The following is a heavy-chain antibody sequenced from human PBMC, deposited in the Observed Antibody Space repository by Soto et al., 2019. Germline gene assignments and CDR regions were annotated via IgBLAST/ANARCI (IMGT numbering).Heavy chain of an antibody. V-gene: IGHV4-34*01. J-gene: IGHJ6*03. Sequence: KTSETLSLTCAVYGGSFSGYYWSWIRQPPGKGPEWIGEINHSGSTNYNPSLKSRVTISVDTSKNQFSLKLSSVTAADTAVYYCARGAFVNSNYYYYYYMDVWGKGTTVTVSS. D-gene: IGHD4-4*01. CDR3: ARGAFVNSNYYYYYYMDV. CDR1: GGSFSGYY. CDR2: INHSGST.